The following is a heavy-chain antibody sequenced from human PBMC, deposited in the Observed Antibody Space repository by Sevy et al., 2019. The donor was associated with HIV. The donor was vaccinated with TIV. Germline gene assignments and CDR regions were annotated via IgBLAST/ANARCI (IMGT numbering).Heavy chain of an antibody. J-gene: IGHJ4*02. CDR2: IDWDDDK. CDR3: ARMGRRDGTRLFDY. V-gene: IGHV2-70*01. Sequence: SGPTLVKPTQTLTLTCTFSGFSLSTSGMCVSWIRQPPGKALEWLALIDWDDDKYYSTSLKTRLTISKDTSKNQVVLKMTNMDPVDTATYYWARMGRRDGTRLFDYWGQGTLVTVSS. CDR1: GFSLSTSGMC. D-gene: IGHD3-10*01.